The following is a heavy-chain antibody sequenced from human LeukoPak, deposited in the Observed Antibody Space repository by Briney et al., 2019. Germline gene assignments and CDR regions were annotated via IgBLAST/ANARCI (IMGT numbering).Heavy chain of an antibody. CDR2: LYYSGST. J-gene: IGHJ3*02. Sequence: KTSETLSLTCSVSGCSISSYHWSWMRQPPGKGLKWIRNLYYSGSTNYNPSLKSRVTISVDTSKNQFSLKLSSVTAADTAVYYCARVSLRAFDIWGEGTMVTVSS. CDR1: GCSISSYH. V-gene: IGHV4-59*01. CDR3: ARVSLRAFDI.